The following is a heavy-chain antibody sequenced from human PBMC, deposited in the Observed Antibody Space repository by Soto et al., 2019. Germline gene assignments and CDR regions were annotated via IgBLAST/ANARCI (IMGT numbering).Heavy chain of an antibody. CDR1: VDSISSGGYS. CDR3: ARGDTVITPFDY. Sequence: QLQLQESGSGLVKPSQTLSLPCAVSVDSISSGGYSWSWIRQPPGKGLEWIGFIYHSGSTYYNPSLKSRVTISVDRSKNQFSLKLSSVTAADTAIYYCARGDTVITPFDYWGQGTLVTVSS. V-gene: IGHV4-30-2*01. D-gene: IGHD5-18*01. J-gene: IGHJ4*02. CDR2: IYHSGST.